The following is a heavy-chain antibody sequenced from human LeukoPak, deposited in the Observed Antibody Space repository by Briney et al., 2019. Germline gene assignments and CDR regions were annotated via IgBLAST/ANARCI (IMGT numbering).Heavy chain of an antibody. CDR2: ISGSGDYT. CDR3: AKVTYGSGTYGAFDP. D-gene: IGHD3-10*01. Sequence: GGSLRLSCAASGFTFSSHGMSWVRQAPGKGLEWVSTISGSGDYTYYADSVKGRFTISRDNSKNTLYLQTNSLRAEDTAVYYCAKVTYGSGTYGAFDPWGQGTLVTVSS. V-gene: IGHV3-23*01. J-gene: IGHJ5*02. CDR1: GFTFSSHG.